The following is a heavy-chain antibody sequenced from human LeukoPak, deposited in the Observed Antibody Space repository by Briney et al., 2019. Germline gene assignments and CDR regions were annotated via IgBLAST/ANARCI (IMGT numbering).Heavy chain of an antibody. CDR2: IYPADSDI. D-gene: IGHD1-26*01. Sequence: GESLKISCKGSGYNFTSYWIGWVRQMTGKGLEWKGIIYPADSDIRYSPSFQGRVTISADKSISITYLQWSSLKASDTAMYYCAREEGDSGTYYAQHWGQGSLVTVSS. CDR3: AREEGDSGTYYAQH. J-gene: IGHJ1*01. V-gene: IGHV5-51*01. CDR1: GYNFTSYW.